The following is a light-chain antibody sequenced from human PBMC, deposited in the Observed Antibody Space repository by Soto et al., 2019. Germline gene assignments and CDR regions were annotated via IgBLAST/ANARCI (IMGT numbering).Light chain of an antibody. CDR1: QSVSSNY. J-gene: IGKJ1*01. V-gene: IGKV3-20*01. Sequence: EVLLTQSPGTLSLSPGERATLSCRASQSVSSNYLAWYQQKSGQAPRLLIYGASHRATGIPDRFSGSGSGTDFTLTIRRLEPEDFAVYYCQQYDTSPRTFGQGTKVEFK. CDR3: QQYDTSPRT. CDR2: GAS.